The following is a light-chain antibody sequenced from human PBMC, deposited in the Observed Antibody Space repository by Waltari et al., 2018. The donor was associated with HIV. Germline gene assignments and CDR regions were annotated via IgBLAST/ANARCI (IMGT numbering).Light chain of an antibody. Sequence: QSALTQPPSASGSPGPSVTISCTRTSSDVGGYHYVSWYQQRPGKAPKLMIYEVSKRPSGVPDRFSGSKSGNTASLTVSGLQAEDEADYYCSSYAGSNNLVFGGGTKLTVL. CDR2: EVS. CDR3: SSYAGSNNLV. CDR1: SSDVGGYHY. V-gene: IGLV2-8*01. J-gene: IGLJ2*01.